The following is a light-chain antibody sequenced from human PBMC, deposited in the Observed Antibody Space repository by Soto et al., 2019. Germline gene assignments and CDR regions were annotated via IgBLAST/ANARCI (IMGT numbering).Light chain of an antibody. V-gene: IGKV1-6*01. J-gene: IGKJ1*01. Sequence: ALPMTQSPSFLSASVGDRVIITFRASQDIRNDLGWYQHKPGKAPKVLISAASNLQSGVPSRFSGSGSGTEFTLTINSLQPEDFATYYCLQDFNYPRTFGQGTKVDIK. CDR1: QDIRND. CDR3: LQDFNYPRT. CDR2: AAS.